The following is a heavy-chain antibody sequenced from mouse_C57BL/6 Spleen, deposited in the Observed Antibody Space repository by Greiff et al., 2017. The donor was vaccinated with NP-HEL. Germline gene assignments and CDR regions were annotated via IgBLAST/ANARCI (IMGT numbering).Heavy chain of an antibody. CDR1: GYTFTDYE. CDR2: IDPETGGT. CDR3: TRKLWLRGYWYFDV. Sequence: SGAELVRPGASVTLSCKASGYTFTDYEMHWVKQTPVHGLEWIGAIDPETGGTAYNQKFKGKAILTADKSSSTAYMELRSLTSEDSAVYYCTRKLWLRGYWYFDVWGIGTTVTVSS. D-gene: IGHD2-2*01. J-gene: IGHJ1*03. V-gene: IGHV1-15*01.